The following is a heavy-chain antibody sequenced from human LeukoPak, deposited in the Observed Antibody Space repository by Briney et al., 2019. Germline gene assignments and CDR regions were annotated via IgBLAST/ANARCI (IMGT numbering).Heavy chain of an antibody. CDR1: GGSFSGYY. V-gene: IGHV4-34*01. D-gene: IGHD2-15*01. J-gene: IGHJ5*02. Sequence: SETLSLTCAVYGGSFSGYYWSWIRQPPGKGLEWTGEINHSGSTNYNPSLKSRVTISVDTSKSQFSLKLSSVTAADTAVYYCARHRCSGGSCYPMNWFDPWGQGTLVTVSS. CDR3: ARHRCSGGSCYPMNWFDP. CDR2: INHSGST.